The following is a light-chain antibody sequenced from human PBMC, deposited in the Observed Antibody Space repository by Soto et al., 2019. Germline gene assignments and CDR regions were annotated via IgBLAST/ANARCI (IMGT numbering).Light chain of an antibody. CDR1: QSFGSD. Sequence: DIVLTQSPATLSLSPGERATLSCRASQSFGSDLAWYQQKPGQAPRLLIYDASNRASGIPARFSGSGSGTDFTLTISSLEPEDFAVYYCQQRGETFGQGTKVEIK. V-gene: IGKV3-11*01. J-gene: IGKJ1*01. CDR2: DAS. CDR3: QQRGET.